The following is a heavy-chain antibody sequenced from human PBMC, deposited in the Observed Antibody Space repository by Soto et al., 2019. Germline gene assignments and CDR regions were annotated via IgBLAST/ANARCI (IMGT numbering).Heavy chain of an antibody. D-gene: IGHD2-2*01. CDR1: GGSISSYY. CDR3: ARHGNQLLWSSFDN. CDR2: MYYSGST. V-gene: IGHV4-59*01. Sequence: SETLSLTCTVSGGSISSYYWSWIRQPPGKGLEWIGYMYYSGSTNCSPPLKSRVTMSVDTSKNQFSLLLSSVTAADTAAYYCARHGNQLLWSSFDNWGQGALVPVSS. J-gene: IGHJ4*02.